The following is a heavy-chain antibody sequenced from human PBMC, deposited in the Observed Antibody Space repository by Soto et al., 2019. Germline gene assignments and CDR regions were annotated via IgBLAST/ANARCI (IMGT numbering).Heavy chain of an antibody. CDR3: ASGSYSDY. V-gene: IGHV1-2*06. J-gene: IGHJ4*02. CDR2: INPKSGGT. D-gene: IGHD1-26*01. Sequence: SVKDSCKASGYSFTGSYIHWVRQAPGQGFECMGRINPKSGGTDFAQEFQGRVTMTRDTSITTAYMELSRLTSDDTAVYYCASGSYSDYWGQGTLVTVSS. CDR1: GYSFTGSY.